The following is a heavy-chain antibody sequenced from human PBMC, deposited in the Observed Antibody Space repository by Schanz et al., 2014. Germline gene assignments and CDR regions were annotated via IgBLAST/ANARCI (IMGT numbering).Heavy chain of an antibody. CDR1: GFSLDIFA. CDR2: FNDGGVNK. D-gene: IGHD6-13*01. Sequence: EVHLLESGGGLVEPGGSLRLSCATSGFSLDIFAVSWVRQAPGKGLEWVSSFNDGGVNKYYADSVKGRFTISSDNSKSTLYLQMISLRAEDTAVYYCAKSQGSSFDSWGQGTLVTVSS. CDR3: AKSQGSSFDS. J-gene: IGHJ4*02. V-gene: IGHV3-23*01.